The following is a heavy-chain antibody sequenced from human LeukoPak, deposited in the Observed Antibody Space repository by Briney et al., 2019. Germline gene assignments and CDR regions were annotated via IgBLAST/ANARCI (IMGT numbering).Heavy chain of an antibody. J-gene: IGHJ4*02. CDR2: IIPIFGTA. D-gene: IGHD1-26*01. Sequence: VASVKVSCKASGGTFSSYAISWVRQAPGQGLEWMGGIIPIFGTANYAQKFQGRVTMTRNTSISTAYMELSSLKSEDTAVYYCARRRGWELLLWGQGTLVTVSS. CDR3: ARRRGWELLL. V-gene: IGHV1-69*05. CDR1: GGTFSSYA.